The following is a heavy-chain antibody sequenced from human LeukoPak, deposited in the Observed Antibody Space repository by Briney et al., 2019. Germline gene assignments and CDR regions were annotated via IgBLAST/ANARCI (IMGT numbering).Heavy chain of an antibody. Sequence: SETLSLTCAVYGGSFSGYYWSWIRQPPGKGLESIGEINHSGSTNYNPSLKSRVTISVDTSKNQFSLKLSSVTAADTAVYYCARGHYYYGSGKLDYWGQGTLVTVSS. J-gene: IGHJ4*02. CDR3: ARGHYYYGSGKLDY. CDR1: GGSFSGYY. D-gene: IGHD3-10*01. CDR2: INHSGST. V-gene: IGHV4-34*01.